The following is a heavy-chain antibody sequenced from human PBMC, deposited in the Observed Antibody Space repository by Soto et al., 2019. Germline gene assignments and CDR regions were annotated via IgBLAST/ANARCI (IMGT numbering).Heavy chain of an antibody. CDR1: GGSISSSSYY. CDR2: IYYSGST. J-gene: IGHJ6*03. CDR3: ARLYTGRYDFWSGYSPYYYYYYMDV. D-gene: IGHD3-3*01. Sequence: PSETLSLTCTVSGGSISSSSYYWGWIRQPPGKGLEWIGSIYYSGSTYYNPSLKSRVTISVDTSKNQFSLKLSSVTAADTAVYYCARLYTGRYDFWSGYSPYYYYYYMDVWGKGTTVTVSS. V-gene: IGHV4-39*01.